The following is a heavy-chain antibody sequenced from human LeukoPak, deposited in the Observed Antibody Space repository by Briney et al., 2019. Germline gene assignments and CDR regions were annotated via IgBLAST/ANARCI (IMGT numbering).Heavy chain of an antibody. J-gene: IGHJ4*01. Sequence: SETLSLTCTVSGASINNNFWTWIRQPPGKGLEWIGYIYSSGSANYNPSPKSRVIISGDTSKNQISLNLTSVTAADTAVYFCARHRDYYDTWGHGTLVTVSS. CDR2: IYSSGSA. CDR1: GASINNNF. V-gene: IGHV4-59*08. D-gene: IGHD3-22*01. CDR3: ARHRDYYDT.